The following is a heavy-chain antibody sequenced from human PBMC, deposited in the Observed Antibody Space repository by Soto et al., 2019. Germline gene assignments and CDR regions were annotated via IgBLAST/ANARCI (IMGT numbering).Heavy chain of an antibody. Sequence: SETLSITSTVSGGSISSYYWSWIRQPPGKGLEWIGYIYYSGSTNYNPSLKSRVTISVDTSKNQFSLKLSSVTAADTAVYYCARAGGYETYDYWGQGTLVTVS. CDR3: ARAGGYETYDY. D-gene: IGHD5-12*01. CDR2: IYYSGST. V-gene: IGHV4-59*01. J-gene: IGHJ4*02. CDR1: GGSISSYY.